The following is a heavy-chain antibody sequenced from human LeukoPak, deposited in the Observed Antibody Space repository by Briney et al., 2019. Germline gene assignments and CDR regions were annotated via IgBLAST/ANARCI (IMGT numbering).Heavy chain of an antibody. V-gene: IGHV1-69*10. D-gene: IGHD2-8*02. J-gene: IGHJ6*02. CDR1: GGTFSSYA. Sequence: SVKVSCKASGGTFSSYAISWVRQAPGQGLEWMGRIIPILGIANYAQKFQGRVTITADKSTSTAYMELSSLSSEDTAVYYCAMSGGADYYYYGMDVWGQGTTVTVSS. CDR2: IIPILGIA. CDR3: AMSGGADYYYYGMDV.